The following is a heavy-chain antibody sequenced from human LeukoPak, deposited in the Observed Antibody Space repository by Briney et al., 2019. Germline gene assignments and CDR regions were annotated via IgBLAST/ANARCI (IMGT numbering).Heavy chain of an antibody. J-gene: IGHJ4*02. CDR3: TTDLGISAVTTVY. V-gene: IGHV3-30-3*01. CDR1: GFTFSSYA. CDR2: ISYDGSNK. D-gene: IGHD4-17*01. Sequence: PGGSLRLSRAASGFTFSSYAMHWVRQAPGKGLEWVAVISYDGSNKYYADSVKGRFTISRDNSKNTLYLQMNSLKTEDTAVYYCTTDLGISAVTTVYWGQGTLVTVSS.